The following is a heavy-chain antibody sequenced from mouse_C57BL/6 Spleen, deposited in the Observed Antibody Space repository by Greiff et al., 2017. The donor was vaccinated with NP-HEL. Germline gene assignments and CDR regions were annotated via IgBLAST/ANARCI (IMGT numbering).Heavy chain of an antibody. V-gene: IGHV1-85*01. CDR2: IYPRGGST. CDR3: SSIYYDYDRLFDY. D-gene: IGHD2-4*01. J-gene: IGHJ2*01. Sequence: QVQLKESGPELVKPGASVKLSCKASGYTFTSYDLNWVKQRPGQGLEWIGWIYPRGGSTKYNEKFKGKATLTGDTSSSTAYMELHSLTSEDSAVYFCSSIYYDYDRLFDYWGQGTTLTVSS. CDR1: GYTFTSYD.